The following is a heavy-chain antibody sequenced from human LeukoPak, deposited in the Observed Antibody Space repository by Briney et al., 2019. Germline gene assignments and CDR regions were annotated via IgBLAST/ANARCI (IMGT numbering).Heavy chain of an antibody. Sequence: GGSLRLSCAASGFTSISYTMDWVRQAPGKGLEWVSSVSGSSGYIYYADSVKGRFTISRDNAKNSLYLQMNSLRAEDTAVYYCARLPTGSSLHYWGQGTLVTVSS. CDR2: VSGSSGYI. CDR3: ARLPTGSSLHY. CDR1: GFTSISYT. J-gene: IGHJ4*02. V-gene: IGHV3-21*01. D-gene: IGHD6-6*01.